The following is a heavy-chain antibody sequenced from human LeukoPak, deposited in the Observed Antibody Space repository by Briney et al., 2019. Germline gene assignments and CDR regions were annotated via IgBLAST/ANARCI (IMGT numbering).Heavy chain of an antibody. J-gene: IGHJ6*02. D-gene: IGHD2-2*01. V-gene: IGHV1-69*04. Sequence: GASVKLSFTCSGCGFSIYAISWVRQAPGQGLEWMGRIFPIFGIATYAQTFQGRVTITADKSTSTAYMELSSLRSEDTAVYYCAREQYQLLLSPSDYYTYGMDVWGQGTTVTVSS. CDR2: IFPIFGIA. CDR3: AREQYQLLLSPSDYYTYGMDV. CDR1: GCGFSIYA.